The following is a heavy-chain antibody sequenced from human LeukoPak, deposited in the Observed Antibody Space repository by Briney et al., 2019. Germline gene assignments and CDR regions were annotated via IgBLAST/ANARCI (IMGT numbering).Heavy chain of an antibody. J-gene: IGHJ4*02. Sequence: GASVKVSCKASGYTFTSYGISWVRQAPGQGLEWMGWISAYNGNTNYAQKLQGRVTMTTDTSTSTAYMELSSLRSEDTAVYYCARTEGIAVAGKRGEFDYWGQGTLVTVSS. CDR2: ISAYNGNT. D-gene: IGHD6-19*01. V-gene: IGHV1-18*01. CDR1: GYTFTSYG. CDR3: ARTEGIAVAGKRGEFDY.